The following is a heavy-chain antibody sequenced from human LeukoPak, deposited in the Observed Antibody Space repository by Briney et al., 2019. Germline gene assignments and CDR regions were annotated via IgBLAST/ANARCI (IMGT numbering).Heavy chain of an antibody. V-gene: IGHV3-7*01. D-gene: IGHD3-22*01. Sequence: PGGSLRLSCTASGFSFSTYWMTWVRQVPGKGLEWVASIKEDGSDKKYVDSVKGRFTISRDNAGNSLYLQMNSLRAEDTAIYYCGRGLFYEKSSVYRPLDNWGQGTLVTVSS. J-gene: IGHJ4*02. CDR3: GRGLFYEKSSVYRPLDN. CDR2: IKEDGSDK. CDR1: GFSFSTYW.